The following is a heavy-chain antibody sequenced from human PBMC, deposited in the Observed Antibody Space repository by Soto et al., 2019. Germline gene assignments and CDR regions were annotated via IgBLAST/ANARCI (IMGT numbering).Heavy chain of an antibody. CDR1: SFSGYY. Sequence: SFSGYYWSWIRQPPGKGLEWIGEINHSGSTNYNPSLKSRVTISVDTSKNQFSLKLSSVTAADTAVYYCARGRHILTGYYRDLNYGMDVWGQGTT. D-gene: IGHD3-9*01. J-gene: IGHJ6*02. CDR2: INHSGST. CDR3: ARGRHILTGYYRDLNYGMDV. V-gene: IGHV4-34*01.